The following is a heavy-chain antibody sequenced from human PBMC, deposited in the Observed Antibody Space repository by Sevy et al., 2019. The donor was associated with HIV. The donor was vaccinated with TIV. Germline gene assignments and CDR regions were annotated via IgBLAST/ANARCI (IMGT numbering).Heavy chain of an antibody. Sequence: GGSLRLSCAASGFTFSSYGMHWVRQAPGKGLEWVAVISYDGSNKYYADSVKGRFTISRDNSKNMLYLQMNSLRAEDTAVYASAKDSSPGSGWFPLFDYWGQGTLVTVSS. V-gene: IGHV3-30*18. D-gene: IGHD6-19*01. CDR1: GFTFSSYG. CDR2: ISYDGSNK. J-gene: IGHJ4*02. CDR3: AKDSSPGSGWFPLFDY.